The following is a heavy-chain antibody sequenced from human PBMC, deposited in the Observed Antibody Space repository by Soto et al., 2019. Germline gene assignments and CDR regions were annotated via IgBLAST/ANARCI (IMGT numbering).Heavy chain of an antibody. CDR2: ITDSGYTA. D-gene: IGHD6-19*01. CDR1: GFTFSSYS. Sequence: GGSLRLSCAASGFTFSSYSMNWFRQAPGGGLEWVASITDSGYTASYAETVEGRFTVSRDNSKNKLHLQMNDLRAEDTATYYCAKNGQWLATPPEAWGRGTLVTVSS. V-gene: IGHV3-23*01. CDR3: AKNGQWLATPPEA. J-gene: IGHJ4*02.